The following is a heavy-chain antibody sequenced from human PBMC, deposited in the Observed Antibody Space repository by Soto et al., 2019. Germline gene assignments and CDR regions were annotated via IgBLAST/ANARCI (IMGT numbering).Heavy chain of an antibody. CDR1: GFIFNNYW. J-gene: IGHJ4*02. Sequence: EVQLVESGGGLVQTGGSLRLSCAASGFIFNNYWMSWVRQAPGKGLEWVANINKDGSAKYYVDSVKGRFTISRDNAKNSLYLQMNSLRAEDTAVYYCAIGDYGYLEGANWGSGILVTVSS. V-gene: IGHV3-7*01. CDR2: INKDGSAK. CDR3: AIGDYGYLEGAN. D-gene: IGHD5-18*01.